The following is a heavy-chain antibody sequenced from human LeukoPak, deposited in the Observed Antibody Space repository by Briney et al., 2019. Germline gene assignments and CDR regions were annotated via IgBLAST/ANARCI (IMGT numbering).Heavy chain of an antibody. CDR3: ARDLGLGVFDY. CDR2: IYHSGST. CDR1: GYSISSGYY. J-gene: IGHJ4*02. Sequence: SETLSLTCTVSGYSISSGYYWGWIRQPPGKGLEWIGSIYHSGSTYYNPSLKSRVTISVDRSKNQFSLKLSSVIAADTAVYYCARDLGLGVFDYWGQGTLVTVSS. V-gene: IGHV4-38-2*02. D-gene: IGHD3-10*01.